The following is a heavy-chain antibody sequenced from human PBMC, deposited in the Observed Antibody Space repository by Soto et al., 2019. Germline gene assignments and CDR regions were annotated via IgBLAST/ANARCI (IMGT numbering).Heavy chain of an antibody. CDR1: GGSISSGAYY. D-gene: IGHD2-15*01. CDR3: TRFPTKSHDLCSLDY. J-gene: IGHJ4*02. CDR2: IYYSGRS. V-gene: IGHV4-30-4*01. Sequence: SETLSLTCTVSGGSISSGAYYWTWIRQPPGKGLEWIGYIYYSGRSYYSPSLKSRVTISLDTSQNQFSLKLSSATAADTAVYYCTRFPTKSHDLCSLDYRGWATRFTFSS.